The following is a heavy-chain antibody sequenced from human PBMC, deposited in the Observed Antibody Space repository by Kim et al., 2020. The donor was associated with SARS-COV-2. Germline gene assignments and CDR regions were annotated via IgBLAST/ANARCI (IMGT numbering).Heavy chain of an antibody. D-gene: IGHD3-22*01. Sequence: ASVKVSCKASGYTFTSYGISWVRQAPGQGLEWMGWISAYNGNTNYAQKLQGRVTMTTDTSTSTAYMELRSLRSDDTAVYYCARDREGYYYDSSARGLNDYWGQGTLVTVSS. CDR2: ISAYNGNT. J-gene: IGHJ4*02. V-gene: IGHV1-18*01. CDR1: GYTFTSYG. CDR3: ARDREGYYYDSSARGLNDY.